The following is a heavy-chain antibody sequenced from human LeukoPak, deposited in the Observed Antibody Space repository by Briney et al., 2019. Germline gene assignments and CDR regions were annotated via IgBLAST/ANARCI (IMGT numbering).Heavy chain of an antibody. J-gene: IGHJ6*02. V-gene: IGHV1-69*04. CDR3: ARDDSSSWSHYYYGMDV. D-gene: IGHD6-13*01. Sequence: SVKVSCKASGGTFSSYAISWVRQAPGQGLEWMGRIVPILGIANYAQKFQGRVTITADKSTSTAYMELSSLRSEDTAVYYCARDDSSSWSHYYYGMDVWGQGTTVTVSS. CDR1: GGTFSSYA. CDR2: IVPILGIA.